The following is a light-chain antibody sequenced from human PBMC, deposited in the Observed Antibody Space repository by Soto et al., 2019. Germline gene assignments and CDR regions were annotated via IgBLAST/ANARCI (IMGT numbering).Light chain of an antibody. CDR2: DAS. J-gene: IGKJ4*01. CDR3: QQRSNWPLT. Sequence: EIVLTQSPATLSLSPGERATLSCRASPSVSSYLAWYQQKPGQAPRLLIYDASNRATGIPARFSGSGSGTDFPLTSSRLEPADFAVYYCQQRSNWPLTFGGGTKVEIK. V-gene: IGKV3-11*01. CDR1: PSVSSY.